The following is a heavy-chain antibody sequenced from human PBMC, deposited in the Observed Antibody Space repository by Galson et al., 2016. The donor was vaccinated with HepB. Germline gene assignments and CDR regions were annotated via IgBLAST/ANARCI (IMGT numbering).Heavy chain of an antibody. Sequence: PALVKPTQTLTLTCTFSGFSFYTSGVGLGWIRQPPGKALEWLALIYWDETKRYSPSLKRRLTITKDTAKDEVVLTMTNMEPVDTATYYCVKSESIIGNCNGSDCYPIFWVDPWGRGTLVTVSS. V-gene: IGHV2-5*02. CDR1: GFSFYTSGVG. D-gene: IGHD2-15*01. CDR2: IYWDETK. CDR3: VKSESIIGNCNGSDCYPIFWVDP. J-gene: IGHJ5*02.